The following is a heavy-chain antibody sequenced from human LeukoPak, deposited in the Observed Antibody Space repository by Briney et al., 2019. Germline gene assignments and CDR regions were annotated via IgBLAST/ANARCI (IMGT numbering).Heavy chain of an antibody. CDR2: IYYSGST. CDR1: GGSISSSSYY. CDR3: ARHFRYCSSTSCYPLFDY. Sequence: SETLSLTCTVSGGSISSSSYYWGWIRQPPGKGLEWIGSIYYSGSTYYNPSLKSRVTISIDSSKLQFSLKLSSVTAADTAVYYCARHFRYCSSTSCYPLFDYWGQGTLVTVSS. D-gene: IGHD2-2*01. J-gene: IGHJ4*02. V-gene: IGHV4-39*01.